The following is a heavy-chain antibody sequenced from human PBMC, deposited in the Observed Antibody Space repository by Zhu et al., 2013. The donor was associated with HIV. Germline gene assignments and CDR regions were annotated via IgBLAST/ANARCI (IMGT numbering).Heavy chain of an antibody. J-gene: IGHJ4*02. CDR3: AKDRGAMNAKGFDY. CDR2: ISWDGGST. V-gene: IGHV3-43D*04. Sequence: EVQLVESGGAVVQPGGSLRLSCAASGFTFDDYVMHWVRQVPGKGPEWVSLISWDGGSTFYADSVKGRFTISRDNSKNSLYLQMSSLRPDDTALYYCAKDRGAMNAKGFDYWGQGTLVTVSS. CDR1: GFTFDDYV.